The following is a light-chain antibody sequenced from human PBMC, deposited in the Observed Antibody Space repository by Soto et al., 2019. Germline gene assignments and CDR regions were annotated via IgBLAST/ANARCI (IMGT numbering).Light chain of an antibody. Sequence: EIVMTQSPATLSVSPGERATLSCRASQSVGNNLAWYQQKTGQVPRLLIHGASTRATGIPARFSGSGSGTEFTLTISSLQSEDFAVYYCQQCDNWPRTFGQGTKLEIK. CDR2: GAS. V-gene: IGKV3-15*01. CDR3: QQCDNWPRT. CDR1: QSVGNN. J-gene: IGKJ2*01.